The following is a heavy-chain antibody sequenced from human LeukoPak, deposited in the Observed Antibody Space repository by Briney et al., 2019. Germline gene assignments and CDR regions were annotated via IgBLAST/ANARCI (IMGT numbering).Heavy chain of an antibody. V-gene: IGHV1-24*01. Sequence: ASVKVSCKVSGYTLTELSMHWVRQAPGKGLEWMGGFDPEDGETIYAQKFQGRVTMTEDTSTDTAYMELSSLRSEDTAVYYCATSYCTNGVCRYFDYWGQGTLATVSS. CDR2: FDPEDGET. J-gene: IGHJ4*02. D-gene: IGHD2-8*01. CDR3: ATSYCTNGVCRYFDY. CDR1: GYTLTELS.